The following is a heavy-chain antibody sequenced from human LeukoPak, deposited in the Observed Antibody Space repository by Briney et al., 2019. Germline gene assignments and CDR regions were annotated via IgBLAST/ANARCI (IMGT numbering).Heavy chain of an antibody. V-gene: IGHV4-34*01. CDR3: ARAVVVPAAIPQGHYYYGMDV. D-gene: IGHD2-2*02. CDR2: INHSGST. CDR1: GGSFSGYY. J-gene: IGHJ6*02. Sequence: SETLSLTCGVYGGSFSGYYWSWIRQPPGKGLEWIGEINHSGSTNYNPSLKSRVTISVDTSKNQFSLKLTSVTAADTALYYCARAVVVPAAIPQGHYYYGMDVWGQGTTVTVSS.